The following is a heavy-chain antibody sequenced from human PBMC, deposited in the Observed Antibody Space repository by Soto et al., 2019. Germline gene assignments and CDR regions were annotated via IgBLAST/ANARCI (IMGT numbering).Heavy chain of an antibody. Sequence: SETLSLTCGVSSGSISSSNWWSWVRQPPGKGLEWIGEIYHSGSTNYNPSLKSRVTISVDKSKNQFSLKLSSVTAADTAVYYCARGMVRGVIMHYYYYMDVWGKGTTVTVSS. CDR3: ARGMVRGVIMHYYYYMDV. D-gene: IGHD3-10*01. CDR2: IYHSGST. J-gene: IGHJ6*03. CDR1: SGSISSSNW. V-gene: IGHV4-4*02.